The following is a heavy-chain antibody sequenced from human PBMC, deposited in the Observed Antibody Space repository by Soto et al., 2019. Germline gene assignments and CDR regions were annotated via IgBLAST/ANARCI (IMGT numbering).Heavy chain of an antibody. V-gene: IGHV1-69*06. CDR1: GGTFSSYA. CDR2: IIPIFGTA. J-gene: IGHJ4*02. CDR3: AGAGSDESSGYYTDLFDY. Sequence: SVKVSCKASGGTFSSYAISWVRQAPGQGLEWMGGIIPIFGTANYAQKFQGRVTITADKSTSTAYMELSSLRSEDTAVYYCAGAGSDESSGYYTDLFDYWGQGTLVTVSS. D-gene: IGHD3-3*01.